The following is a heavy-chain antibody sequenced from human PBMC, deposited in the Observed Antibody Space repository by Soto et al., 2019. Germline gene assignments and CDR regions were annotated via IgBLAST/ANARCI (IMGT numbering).Heavy chain of an antibody. CDR3: ARSHYPFSLLIDN. CDR2: VYCTARS. J-gene: IGHJ4*01. Sequence: SETMSLTCSLSGDSITTSGCYWGWIRQPPGKGLQWIGNVYCTARSFSHPSLTRRVFISLATSKNECSLKQTSVTAADSAVYFCARSHYPFSLLIDNWGPGTLDTASS. V-gene: IGHV4-39*01. CDR1: GDSITTSGCY. D-gene: IGHD3-10*01.